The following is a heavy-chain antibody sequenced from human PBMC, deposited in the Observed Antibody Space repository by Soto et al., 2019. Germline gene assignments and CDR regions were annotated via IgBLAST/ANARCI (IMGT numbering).Heavy chain of an antibody. D-gene: IGHD2-15*01. CDR3: ARDPAVVAVVNWFDP. Sequence: PSETLSLTCAVSGYSISSGYYWGWIRQPPGKGLEWIGSIYHSGSTYYNPSLKSRVTISVDTSKNQFSLKLSSMTAADTAVYYCARDPAVVAVVNWFDPWGQGTLVTVSS. J-gene: IGHJ5*02. CDR2: IYHSGST. V-gene: IGHV4-38-2*02. CDR1: GYSISSGYY.